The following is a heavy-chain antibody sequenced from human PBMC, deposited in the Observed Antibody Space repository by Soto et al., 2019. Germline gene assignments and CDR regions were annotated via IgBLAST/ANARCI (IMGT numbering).Heavy chain of an antibody. Sequence: WETLSLTCAVYSGSFSGYYWSWIRQPPGKGLEWIGEINHSGSTNYNPSLKSRVTISVDTSKNQFSLKLSSVTAADTAVYYCARRRGQQLANWFDPWGQGTLVTVSS. V-gene: IGHV4-34*01. D-gene: IGHD6-13*01. J-gene: IGHJ5*02. CDR2: INHSGST. CDR3: ARRRGQQLANWFDP. CDR1: SGSFSGYY.